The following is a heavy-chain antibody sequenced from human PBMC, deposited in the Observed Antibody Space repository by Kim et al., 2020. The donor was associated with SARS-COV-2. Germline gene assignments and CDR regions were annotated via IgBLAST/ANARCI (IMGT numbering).Heavy chain of an antibody. CDR1: GYTLTELS. CDR2: FDPEDGET. D-gene: IGHD2-21*01. CDR3: ATVSLADAPVVRGAFDI. J-gene: IGHJ3*02. V-gene: IGHV1-24*01. Sequence: ASVKVSCKVSGYTLTELSMHWVRQAPGKGLEWMGGFDPEDGETIYAQKFQGRVTMTEDTSTDTAYMELSSLRSEDTAVYYCATVSLADAPVVRGAFDIWGQGTMVTVSS.